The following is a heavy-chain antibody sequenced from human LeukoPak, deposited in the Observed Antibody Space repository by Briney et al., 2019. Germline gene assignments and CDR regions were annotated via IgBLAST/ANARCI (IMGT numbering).Heavy chain of an antibody. D-gene: IGHD1-26*01. CDR1: GYTFTSYA. CDR2: NNTNTGNP. Sequence: ASVTVSCKGSGYTFTSYALNWVRQPPGQGLEWMGWNNTNTGNPTYAQGFTGRLVFSLDTSVSRPYLQISSLKAADTAVYYCAGEGGGVGATSAPDYWGQGTLVTVSS. J-gene: IGHJ4*02. V-gene: IGHV7-4-1*02. CDR3: AGEGGGVGATSAPDY.